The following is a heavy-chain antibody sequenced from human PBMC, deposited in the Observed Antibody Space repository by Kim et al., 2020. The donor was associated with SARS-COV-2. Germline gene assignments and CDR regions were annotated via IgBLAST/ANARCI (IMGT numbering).Heavy chain of an antibody. V-gene: IGHV3-9*01. CDR1: GFTFDDYA. CDR2: ISGNSGSI. D-gene: IGHD6-13*01. J-gene: IGHJ5*01. CDR3: AKDGDTSSCWYNWFDP. Sequence: GGSLRLSCAASGFTFDDYAMHWVRQAPGKGLEWVSGISGNSGSIGYADSVKGRFTISRDNAKNSLYMQMNSLGAEDTALYYCAKDGDTSSCWYNWFDPWGQGTMVTVSS.